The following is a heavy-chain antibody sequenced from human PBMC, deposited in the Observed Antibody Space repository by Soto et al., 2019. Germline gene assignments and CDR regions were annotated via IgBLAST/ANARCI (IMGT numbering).Heavy chain of an antibody. CDR1: GYTLTELS. V-gene: IGHV1-24*01. J-gene: IGHJ4*02. D-gene: IGHD6-6*01. CDR2: FDPEDGET. Sequence: ASVKVSCKVSGYTLTELSMHWVRQAPGKGLEWMGGFDPEDGETIYAQKFQGRVPMTEDTSTDTAYMELSSLRSEDTAVYYCATDLGIEYSSSSPFDYWGQGTLVTVSS. CDR3: ATDLGIEYSSSSPFDY.